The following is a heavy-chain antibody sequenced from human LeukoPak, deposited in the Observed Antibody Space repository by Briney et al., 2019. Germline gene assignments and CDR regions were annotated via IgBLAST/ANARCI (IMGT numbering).Heavy chain of an antibody. CDR2: IYYSGST. CDR3: ARLQDWFDP. J-gene: IGHJ5*02. CDR1: GGSLSSHY. V-gene: IGHV4-59*08. Sequence: SETLSLTCTGSGGSLSSHYWSWIRQAPGKGLEGIGYIYYSGSTNYNPSLKSRVTISVDTSKNQFSLKLSSVTAADTAVYYCARLQDWFDPWGQGTLVTVSS.